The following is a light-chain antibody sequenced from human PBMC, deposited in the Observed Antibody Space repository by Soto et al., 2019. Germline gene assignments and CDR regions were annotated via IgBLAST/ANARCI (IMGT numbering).Light chain of an antibody. CDR3: ASYTTSSTYV. CDR2: DVS. Sequence: VLTQPASVSGAPGQSIAIYCTGTSSDVGGYSYVSWYQQQPGKAPKLVISDVSNRPSGVSDRFSGSKSGNTASLTISGLQTEDEADYYCASYTTSSTYVFGTGTKVTVL. J-gene: IGLJ1*01. CDR1: SSDVGGYSY. V-gene: IGLV2-14*01.